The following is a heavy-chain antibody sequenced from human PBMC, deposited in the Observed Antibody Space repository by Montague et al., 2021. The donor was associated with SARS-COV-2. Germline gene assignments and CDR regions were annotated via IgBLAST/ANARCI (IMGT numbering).Heavy chain of an antibody. CDR1: GGSLSGYD. V-gene: IGHV4-34*01. CDR3: ARGQGEITMIVVVLTAAAHYFDY. J-gene: IGHJ4*02. Sequence: SETLSLTCAAYGGSLSGYDWSWIRQPPGKGLEWIGEINHSGSTKYNPSLKGRVSISVDTSKNQFSLKLNSVTAADTAVYYCARGQGEITMIVVVLTAAAHYFDYWGQGTLVTVSP. CDR2: INHSGST. D-gene: IGHD3-22*01.